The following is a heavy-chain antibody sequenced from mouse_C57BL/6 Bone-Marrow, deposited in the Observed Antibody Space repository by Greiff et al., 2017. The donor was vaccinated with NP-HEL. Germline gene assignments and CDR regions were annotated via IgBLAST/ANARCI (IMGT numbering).Heavy chain of an antibody. D-gene: IGHD1-1*01. CDR1: GFNIKDDY. CDR3: TTPYYGRHYFDY. V-gene: IGHV14-4*01. J-gene: IGHJ2*01. Sequence: EVQRVESGAELVRPGASVKLSCKASGFNIKDDYMHWVKQRPEQGLEWIGWIDPENGDTEYASKFQGKATITADTSSNTAYLQLSSLTSEDTAVYYCTTPYYGRHYFDYWGQGTTLTVSS. CDR2: IDPENGDT.